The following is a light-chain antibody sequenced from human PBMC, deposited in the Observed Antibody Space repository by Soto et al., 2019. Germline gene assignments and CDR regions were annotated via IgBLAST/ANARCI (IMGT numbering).Light chain of an antibody. CDR3: QSYDSGLRV. CDR2: GNN. V-gene: IGLV1-40*01. CDR1: SSNIGAGYD. Sequence: QSVLTQPPSVSGAPGQRVTISCTRSSSNIGAGYDVHWYQQLPGTAPKLLIYGNNNRPSGVPDRFSGSKSGTSASLALPGLQAEDEGDYYCQSYDSGLRVFGGGTKLTV. J-gene: IGLJ2*01.